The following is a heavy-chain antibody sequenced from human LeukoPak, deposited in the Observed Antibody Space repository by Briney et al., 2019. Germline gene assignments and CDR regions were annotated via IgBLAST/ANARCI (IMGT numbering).Heavy chain of an antibody. D-gene: IGHD3-10*01. CDR2: IYYSGST. V-gene: IGHV4-59*01. CDR3: ARPRGPNDY. Sequence: SETLSLTCTVAGYSISGYYWSWIRQPPGKGLEWIGYIYYSGSTYYNPSLKSRVTISLDTSKNQFSLKLNSVAAADTAVYYCARPRGPNDYGGQGTLFTVSS. CDR1: GYSISGYY. J-gene: IGHJ4*02.